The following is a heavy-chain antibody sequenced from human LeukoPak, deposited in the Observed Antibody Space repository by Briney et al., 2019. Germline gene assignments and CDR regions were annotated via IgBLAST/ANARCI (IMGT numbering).Heavy chain of an antibody. CDR1: GYTFTGYY. J-gene: IGHJ4*02. Sequence: ASVKVSCKASGYTFTGYYMHWVRQAPGQGLEWMGWINPNSGGTNYAQKFQGWVTMTRDTSISTAYMELSRLRSDHTAVYYCARDSEEGSYYVYWGQGTLVTVSS. D-gene: IGHD1-26*01. CDR2: INPNSGGT. CDR3: ARDSEEGSYYVY. V-gene: IGHV1-2*04.